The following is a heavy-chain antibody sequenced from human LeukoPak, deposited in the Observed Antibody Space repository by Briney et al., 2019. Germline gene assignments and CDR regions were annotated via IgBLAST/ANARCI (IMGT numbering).Heavy chain of an antibody. Sequence: ASVKVSCKASGYSLTNYFMHWVRQAPGQGLEWMGVLNLSGDGASYTQKFQGRVTMTRDMSTSTVLMELSSLRSEDTAVYFCAREPPSTGYYDYWGQGTLVTVSS. CDR3: AREPPSTGYYDY. D-gene: IGHD1-1*01. CDR1: GYSLTNYF. J-gene: IGHJ4*02. V-gene: IGHV1-46*01. CDR2: LNLSGDGA.